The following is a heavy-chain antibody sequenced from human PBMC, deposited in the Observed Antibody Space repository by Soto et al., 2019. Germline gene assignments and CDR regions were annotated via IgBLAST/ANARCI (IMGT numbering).Heavy chain of an antibody. CDR1: GYTFTSYA. Sequence: ASVKVSCKASGYTFTSYAIHWVRQAPGQRLEWMGWINAGNGNTKYSQKFQGRVTITRDTSASTAYMELSSLRSEDTAVYYCARDTRPAGIAVAYTKYYFDYWGQGPLVTVSS. CDR2: INAGNGNT. V-gene: IGHV1-3*01. D-gene: IGHD6-19*01. J-gene: IGHJ4*02. CDR3: ARDTRPAGIAVAYTKYYFDY.